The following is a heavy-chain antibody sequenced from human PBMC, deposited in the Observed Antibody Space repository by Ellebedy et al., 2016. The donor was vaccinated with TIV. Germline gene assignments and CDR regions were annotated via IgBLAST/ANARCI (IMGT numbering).Heavy chain of an antibody. V-gene: IGHV4-34*01. CDR1: GGSFSGYY. Sequence: GSLRLXXAVYGGSFSGYYWSWIRQPPGKGLEWIGEINHSGSTNYNPSPKSRVTISVDTSKNQFSLKLSSVTAADTAVYYCARVLGSGSYYSLPYYWGQGTLVTVSS. D-gene: IGHD3-10*01. CDR2: INHSGST. CDR3: ARVLGSGSYYSLPYY. J-gene: IGHJ4*02.